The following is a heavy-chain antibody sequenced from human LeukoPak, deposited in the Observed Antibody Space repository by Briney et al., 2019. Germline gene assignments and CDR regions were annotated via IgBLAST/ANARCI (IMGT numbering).Heavy chain of an antibody. CDR1: GFTFSSYA. CDR2: ISGSGGST. V-gene: IGHV3-23*01. D-gene: IGHD5-24*01. Sequence: PGGSLRLSCAASGFTFSSYAMSWVRQAPGKGLEWVSAISGSGGSTYYADSVKGRFTISRDNSKNTLYLQMNSLRVEDTAVYYCAKGWRRDGYNGRFDYWGQGTLVTVSS. J-gene: IGHJ4*02. CDR3: AKGWRRDGYNGRFDY.